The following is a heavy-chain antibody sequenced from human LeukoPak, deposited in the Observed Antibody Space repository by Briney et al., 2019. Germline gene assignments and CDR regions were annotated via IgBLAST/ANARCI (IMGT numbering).Heavy chain of an antibody. CDR2: INPNSGGT. CDR3: ATGTTGFFDY. D-gene: IGHD1-7*01. Sequence: ASVKVSCKASEYTFTGSYIHWLRQAPGQGPEWMGWINPNSGGTNYAQKFQGRVTMTRDTSINTANMELNSLTSDDTAVHYCATGTTGFFDYWDQGTLVTASS. CDR1: EYTFTGSY. V-gene: IGHV1-2*02. J-gene: IGHJ4*02.